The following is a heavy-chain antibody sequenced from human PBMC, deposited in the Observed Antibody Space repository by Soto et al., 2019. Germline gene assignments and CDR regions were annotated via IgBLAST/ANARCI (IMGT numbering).Heavy chain of an antibody. Sequence: GGSLRLSCAASGFTFSSYGMHWVRQAPGKGLEWVAVIWYDGSNKYYADSVKGRFTISRDNSKNTLYLQMNSLRAEDTAVYYCARGLRLRSDYYYGMDVWGQGTTVTVSS. D-gene: IGHD5-12*01. CDR2: IWYDGSNK. CDR3: ARGLRLRSDYYYGMDV. CDR1: GFTFSSYG. J-gene: IGHJ6*02. V-gene: IGHV3-33*01.